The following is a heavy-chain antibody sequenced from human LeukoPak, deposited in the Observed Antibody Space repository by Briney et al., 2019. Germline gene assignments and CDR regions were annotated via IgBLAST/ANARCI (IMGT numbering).Heavy chain of an antibody. CDR2: ISGGADPI. J-gene: IGHJ4*02. CDR1: GFILSSYS. CDR3: ARDRRYSDSGYFYYDY. V-gene: IGHV3-48*01. D-gene: IGHD3-22*01. Sequence: GGSLRLSCVASGFILSSYSINGVRQAPGKGLEGVSYISGGADPIYYADPVKGRFTISRDIGKNSLYLQMNSLRVEDTAVYYCARDRRYSDSGYFYYDYWGQGALVTVSS.